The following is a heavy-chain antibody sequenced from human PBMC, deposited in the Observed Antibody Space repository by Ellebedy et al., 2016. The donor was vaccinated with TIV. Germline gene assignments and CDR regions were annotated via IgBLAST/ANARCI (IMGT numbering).Heavy chain of an antibody. D-gene: IGHD3-3*01. V-gene: IGHV1-18*04. CDR3: ARVLKSYDDFWSGYYAYFDY. CDR1: GYTFSNYY. CDR2: ISAHNGNT. Sequence: ASVKVSCTTSGYTFSNYYFTWVRQAPGQGLEWMGWISAHNGNTNYAQKFQDRVTMTTDTSTSTAYMELRSLRSDDTAVYYCARVLKSYDDFWSGYYAYFDYWGQGTLVTVSS. J-gene: IGHJ4*02.